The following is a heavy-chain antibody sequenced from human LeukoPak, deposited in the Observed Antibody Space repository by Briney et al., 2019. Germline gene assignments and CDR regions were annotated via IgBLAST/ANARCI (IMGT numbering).Heavy chain of an antibody. V-gene: IGHV1-18*01. Sequence: ASVKVSCKASGYTFASYGISWVRQAPGQGLEWMGWISAYNGNTNYAQKLQGRVTMTTDTSTSTAYMELRSLRSDDTAVYYCARVPGIEAAGYFDYWGQGTLVTVSS. CDR3: ARVPGIEAAGYFDY. CDR1: GYTFASYG. D-gene: IGHD6-13*01. J-gene: IGHJ4*02. CDR2: ISAYNGNT.